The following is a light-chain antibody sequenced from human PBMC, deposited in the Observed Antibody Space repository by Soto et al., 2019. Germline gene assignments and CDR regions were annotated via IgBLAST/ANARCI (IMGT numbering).Light chain of an antibody. CDR3: QQSYTSPPWT. Sequence: DIQMTQSPSTLSASVGDRVTITCRASQSISSWLAWYQQKPGKAPKLLIYAASSLQTGVPPRFSGSGSGRDFTLTISSLRPEDIATYFCQQSYTSPPWTFGQGTKVDIK. V-gene: IGKV1-39*01. CDR1: QSISSW. J-gene: IGKJ1*01. CDR2: AAS.